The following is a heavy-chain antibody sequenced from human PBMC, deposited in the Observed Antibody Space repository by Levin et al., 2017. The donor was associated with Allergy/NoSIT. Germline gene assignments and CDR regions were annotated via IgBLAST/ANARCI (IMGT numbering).Heavy chain of an antibody. V-gene: IGHV4-61*01. J-gene: IGHJ5*01. D-gene: IGHD6-19*01. CDR2: VYYSGTT. Sequence: SQTLSLTCPVSGGPVNSGSYYWSWIRQPPGKGLEWIGSVYYSGTTNYNPSLKRRASIPVDTSKNQFSLTLSSLTAADTAVYYCTRDRGSSGWFESWGQGTLVTVA. CDR3: TRDRGSSGWFES. CDR1: GGPVNSGSYY.